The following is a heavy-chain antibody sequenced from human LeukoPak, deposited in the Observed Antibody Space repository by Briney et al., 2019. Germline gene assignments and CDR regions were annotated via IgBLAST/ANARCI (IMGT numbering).Heavy chain of an antibody. D-gene: IGHD3-10*01. CDR1: GGSFSGYY. V-gene: IGHV4-34*01. Sequence: KPSETLSLTCAVYGGSFSGYYWSWIRQPPGKGLEWIGEINHSGSTNYNPSLKSRVTISVDTSKNQFSLKLSSVTAADTAVYYCARGGYGSGTYYNYWGRGTLVTVSS. CDR3: ARGGYGSGTYYNY. CDR2: INHSGST. J-gene: IGHJ4*02.